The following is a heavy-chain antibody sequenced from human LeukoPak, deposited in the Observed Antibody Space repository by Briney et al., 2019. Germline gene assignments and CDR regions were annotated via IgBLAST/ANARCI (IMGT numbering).Heavy chain of an antibody. V-gene: IGHV1-69*04. CDR3: ARDHYYGSGKYYYYYYGMDV. J-gene: IGHJ6*02. Sequence: SVTVSCKASGGTFSSCAISWVRQAPGQGLEWMGRIIPILGIANYAQKFQGRVTITADKSTSTAYMELSSLRSEDTAVYYCARDHYYGSGKYYYYYYGMDVWGQGTTVTVSS. CDR1: GGTFSSCA. CDR2: IIPILGIA. D-gene: IGHD3-10*01.